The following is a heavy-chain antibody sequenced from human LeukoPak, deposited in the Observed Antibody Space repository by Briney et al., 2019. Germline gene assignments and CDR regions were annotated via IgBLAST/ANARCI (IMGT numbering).Heavy chain of an antibody. J-gene: IGHJ6*02. CDR1: GFTVSSNY. V-gene: IGHV3-66*01. CDR2: IYSGGST. Sequence: GGSLRLSCAASGFTVSSNYMSWVRQAPGKGLEWVSVIYSGGSTYYADSVKGRFTISRDSAKNTLYLQMNSLRAEDTAVYYCAGLRYYYYGMDVWGQGTTVTVSS. CDR3: AGLRYYYYGMDV.